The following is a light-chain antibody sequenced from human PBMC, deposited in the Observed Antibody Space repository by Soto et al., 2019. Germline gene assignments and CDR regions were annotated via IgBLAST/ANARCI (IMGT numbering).Light chain of an antibody. CDR1: QRVSSY. V-gene: IGKV1-39*01. CDR3: QQSYTTPTT. Sequence: DIQMTQSPSSLSASVGDRVTITCRASQRVSSYLNWYQQKPGQAPKLLIYVASTLQSGVPSRFRGSGSETDCPLTISSLQPEDVATDYCQQSYTTPTTFRQGTRLGTK. J-gene: IGKJ5*01. CDR2: VAS.